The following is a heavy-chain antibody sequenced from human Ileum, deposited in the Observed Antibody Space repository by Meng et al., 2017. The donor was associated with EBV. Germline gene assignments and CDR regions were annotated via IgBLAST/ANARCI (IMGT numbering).Heavy chain of an antibody. CDR3: ARDFGPHQLWY. D-gene: IGHD3-16*01. V-gene: IGHV4-4*02. CDR1: GGSIRSSNW. CDR2: IYHSGST. J-gene: IGHJ4*02. Sequence: VHLQVSVPGLVKPSGTLSLTGAVSGGSIRSSNWWSGVRQPPGKGLEWIGEIYHSGSTNYNPSLKSRVTISVDKSKNQFSLKLSSVTAADTAVYYCARDFGPHQLWYWGQGTLVTVSS.